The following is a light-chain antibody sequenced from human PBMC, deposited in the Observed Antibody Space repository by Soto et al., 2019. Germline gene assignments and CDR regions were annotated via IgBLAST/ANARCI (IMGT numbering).Light chain of an antibody. CDR1: QSVSSSY. CDR3: QQYGSSWT. CDR2: GAS. V-gene: IGKV3-20*01. J-gene: IGKJ1*01. Sequence: ETVLTQSPGTLSLSPWERATLSCRASQSVSSSYLAWYQQKPGQAPRLLIYGASSRDTGIPDRFSGSGSGTDFTLPISRLEPEDFEVYYCQQYGSSWTFGQGTRWIS.